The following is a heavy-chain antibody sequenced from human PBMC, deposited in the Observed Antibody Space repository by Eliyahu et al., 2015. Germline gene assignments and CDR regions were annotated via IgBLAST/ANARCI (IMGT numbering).Heavy chain of an antibody. CDR3: AKAPDRQWLLTWGYFDL. D-gene: IGHD6-19*01. CDR1: GFTFSXYA. V-gene: IGHV3-23*04. J-gene: IGHJ2*01. CDR2: ISGSGGST. Sequence: EVQLVESGGGLVQPGGSLRLSCAAXGFTFSXYAMSWVRQAPGKGLEWVSAISGSGGSTYYADSVKGRFTISRDNSKNTLYLQMNSLRAEDTAVYYCAKAPDRQWLLTWGYFDLWGRGTLVTVSS.